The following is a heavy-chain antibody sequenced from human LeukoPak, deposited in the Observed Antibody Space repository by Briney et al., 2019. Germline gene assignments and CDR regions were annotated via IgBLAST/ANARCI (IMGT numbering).Heavy chain of an antibody. CDR3: ARDILYCGGDCYSLSPARMLDY. CDR2: INHSGST. D-gene: IGHD2-21*02. Sequence: PSETLSLTCAVYGGSFSGYYWSWIRQPPGKGLEWIGEINHSGSTNYNPSLKSRVTISVDTSKNQFSLKLSSVTAADTAVYYCARDILYCGGDCYSLSPARMLDYWGQGTLVTVSS. CDR1: GGSFSGYY. J-gene: IGHJ4*02. V-gene: IGHV4-34*01.